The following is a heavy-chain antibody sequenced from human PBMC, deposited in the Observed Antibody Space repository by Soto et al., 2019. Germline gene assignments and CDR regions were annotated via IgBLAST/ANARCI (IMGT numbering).Heavy chain of an antibody. CDR2: INSDGSNI. D-gene: IGHD1-7*01. CDR3: ARAGDWNYVQHF. V-gene: IGHV3-74*01. CDR1: GFTFTHYR. Sequence: GGSLRLSCVASGFTFTHYRIHWVRQAPGKGLEWVARINSDGSNINYADSVKGRFTTSRDNSKNTVFLQMHSLTDDDSALYFCARAGDWNYVQHFWGQGTLVTVSS. J-gene: IGHJ4*02.